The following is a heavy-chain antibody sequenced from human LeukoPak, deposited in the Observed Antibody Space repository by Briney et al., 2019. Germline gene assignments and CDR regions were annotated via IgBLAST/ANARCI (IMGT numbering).Heavy chain of an antibody. CDR2: IYSGGST. J-gene: IGHJ4*02. D-gene: IGHD4-11*01. CDR3: AREMTTAYYFDY. V-gene: IGHV3-66*01. Sequence: GGSLRLSCAASGFTVSSNYMSWVRQAPGKGLEWVSVIYSGGSTYYADSVKGRFTISRAKSKNTLYLQMNSLRAEDTAVYYCAREMTTAYYFDYWGQGTLVTVSS. CDR1: GFTVSSNY.